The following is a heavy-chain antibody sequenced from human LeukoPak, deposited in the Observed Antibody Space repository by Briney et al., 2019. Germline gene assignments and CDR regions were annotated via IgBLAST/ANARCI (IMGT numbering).Heavy chain of an antibody. J-gene: IGHJ4*02. CDR2: IYHSGST. D-gene: IGHD3-16*01. CDR1: GYSISSGYY. Sequence: SETLSLTCTVSGYSISSGYYWGWIRQPPGKGLEWIGSIYHSGSTYYNPSLKSRVTISVDTSKNQFSLKLSSVTAADTAVYYCARDNRAGGARHDDYWGQGTLATVSS. V-gene: IGHV4-38-2*02. CDR3: ARDNRAGGARHDDY.